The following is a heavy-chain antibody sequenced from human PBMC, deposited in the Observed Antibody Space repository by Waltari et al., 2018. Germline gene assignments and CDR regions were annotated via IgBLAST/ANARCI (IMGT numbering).Heavy chain of an antibody. CDR2: RYPGDSKT. J-gene: IGHJ4*02. V-gene: IGHV5-51*01. Sequence: EVQLVQSGAEVKKPGESLKISCEGSGYTFTRYWIGWVRQMPGKGLEWMGVRYPGDSKTRYSPSFQGQVTISADKSISTAYLQWSSLKASDTAMYFCARQPLHSYGTRHFDYWGQGTLVTVSS. CDR1: GYTFTRYW. D-gene: IGHD5-18*01. CDR3: ARQPLHSYGTRHFDY.